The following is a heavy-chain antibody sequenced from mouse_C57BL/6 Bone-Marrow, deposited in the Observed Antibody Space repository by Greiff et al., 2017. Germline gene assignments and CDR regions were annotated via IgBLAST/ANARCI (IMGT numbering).Heavy chain of an antibody. CDR1: GFTFSSYG. Sequence: EVKLVESGGDLVKPGGSLKLSCAASGFTFSSYGMSWVRQTPDKRLEWVATISSGGSYTYYPDSVKGRFTISRNNAKTTLYLQLSSRKAEDTARYYCARQPLSTTVAHWYFDVWGTGTTVTVSS. V-gene: IGHV5-6*01. J-gene: IGHJ1*03. CDR3: ARQPLSTTVAHWYFDV. D-gene: IGHD1-1*01. CDR2: ISSGGSYT.